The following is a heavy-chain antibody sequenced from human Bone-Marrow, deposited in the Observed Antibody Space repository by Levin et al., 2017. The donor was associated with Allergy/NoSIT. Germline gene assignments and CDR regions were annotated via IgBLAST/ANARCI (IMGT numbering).Heavy chain of an antibody. CDR2: INHSGST. CDR3: ARGGIIDY. V-gene: IGHV4-34*01. CDR1: GGSFSGYY. D-gene: IGHD1-14*01. J-gene: IGHJ4*02. Sequence: SQTLSLTCAVYGGSFSGYYWSWIRQPPGKGLEWIGEINHSGSTNYNPSLKSRVTISVDTSKNQFSLKLSSVTAADTAVYYCARGGIIDYWGQGTLVTVSS.